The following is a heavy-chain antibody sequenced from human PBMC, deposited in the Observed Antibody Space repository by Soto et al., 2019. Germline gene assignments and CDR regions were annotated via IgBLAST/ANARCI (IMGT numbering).Heavy chain of an antibody. CDR3: ARHGYYYDSTGYYYLV. J-gene: IGHJ4*02. V-gene: IGHV4-39*01. D-gene: IGHD3-22*01. CDR2: IYYSGMT. Sequence: SETQSLTCTVSGGSISSTNHYWGWIRQPPGKGLEWIGDIYYSGMTRYNPSLKSRVTISVDTSKNQFSLKLSSVTAADTAVYYCARHGYYYDSTGYYYLVWGQGTLVTVSS. CDR1: GGSISSTNHY.